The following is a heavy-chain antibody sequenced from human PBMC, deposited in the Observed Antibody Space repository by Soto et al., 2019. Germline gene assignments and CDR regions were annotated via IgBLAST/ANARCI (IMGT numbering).Heavy chain of an antibody. CDR1: GYTFTNYD. J-gene: IGHJ4*02. V-gene: IGHV1-8*01. CDR3: AKSSGGSYRAFDY. Sequence: GASVQVSFKASGYTFTNYDINWVRQAPGQGLEWMGWMNPNSGHTGFARKFQGRVTMTKSTAIRTAYMELSSLKSEDTAVYYCAKSSGGSYRAFDYWGQGTLVTVSS. CDR2: MNPNSGHT. D-gene: IGHD3-22*01.